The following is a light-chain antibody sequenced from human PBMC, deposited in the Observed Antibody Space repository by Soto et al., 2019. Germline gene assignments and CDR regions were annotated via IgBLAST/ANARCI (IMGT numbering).Light chain of an antibody. Sequence: QSVLTQPASVSGSPGQSITISCTGTISDIGGYDYVSWYQQHPGKAPKLMIYEVSNRPSGVSNRFSGSKSGNTASLTIFGLQAEDEADYYCNSYTSSSTLVFGGGTKVTVL. CDR1: ISDIGGYDY. J-gene: IGLJ3*02. V-gene: IGLV2-14*01. CDR3: NSYTSSSTLV. CDR2: EVS.